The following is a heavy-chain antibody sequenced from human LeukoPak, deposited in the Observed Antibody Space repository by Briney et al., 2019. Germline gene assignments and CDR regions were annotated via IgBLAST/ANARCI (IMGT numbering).Heavy chain of an antibody. D-gene: IGHD3-22*01. CDR2: INPNSGGT. Sequence: SVNVTCKASGYTFTGYYMHWVRQAPGQGLEWMGWINPNSGGTNYAQKFQGRATMTRYTSISTAYMERSRLRSDDTAVYYCAREGAYYDSSGYQNAFDIWGQGTMVTVSS. CDR3: AREGAYYDSSGYQNAFDI. V-gene: IGHV1-2*02. J-gene: IGHJ3*02. CDR1: GYTFTGYY.